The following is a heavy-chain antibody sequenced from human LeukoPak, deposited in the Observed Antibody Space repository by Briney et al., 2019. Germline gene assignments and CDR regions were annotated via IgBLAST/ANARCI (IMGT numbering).Heavy chain of an antibody. Sequence: GGSLRLSCAASGFTFSSYGMHWVRQAPGKGLEWVAFIRYDGSNKYYADSVKGRFTISRDNSKNTLYLQMNSLRAEDTAVYYCARDILDSNGAFDYWGQGTLVTVSS. CDR3: ARDILDSNGAFDY. CDR1: GFTFSSYG. CDR2: IRYDGSNK. V-gene: IGHV3-30*02. D-gene: IGHD3/OR15-3a*01. J-gene: IGHJ4*02.